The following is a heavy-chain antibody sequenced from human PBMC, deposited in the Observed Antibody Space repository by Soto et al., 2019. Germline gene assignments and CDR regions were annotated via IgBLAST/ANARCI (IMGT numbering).Heavy chain of an antibody. Sequence: PGGSLRLSCAASGFTFSSYGMHWVRQAPGKGLEWVAVISYDGSNKYYADSVKGRFTISRDNSKNTLYLQMNSLRAEDTAVYYCAKDLEPYYYDSSGPDLDYWGQGTLVTVSS. CDR2: ISYDGSNK. CDR1: GFTFSSYG. J-gene: IGHJ4*02. CDR3: AKDLEPYYYDSSGPDLDY. V-gene: IGHV3-30*18. D-gene: IGHD3-22*01.